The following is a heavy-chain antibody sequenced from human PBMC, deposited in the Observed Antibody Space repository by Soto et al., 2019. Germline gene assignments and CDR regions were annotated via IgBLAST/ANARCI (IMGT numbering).Heavy chain of an antibody. V-gene: IGHV1-3*01. CDR1: GYTFTNYA. Sequence: QVPLVQSGAEVKKPGASVKVSCKASGYTFTNYAMHWVRQAPGQGLEWMGWISAGNGKTKYSQNFQGRVTITRDTSASTAYMELSSLRSEDTAVYYCARVYGDYLDDYWGQGTLVTVSS. CDR3: ARVYGDYLDDY. J-gene: IGHJ4*02. D-gene: IGHD4-17*01. CDR2: ISAGNGKT.